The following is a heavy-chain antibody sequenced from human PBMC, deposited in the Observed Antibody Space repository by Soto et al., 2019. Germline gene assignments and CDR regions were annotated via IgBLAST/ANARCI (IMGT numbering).Heavy chain of an antibody. CDR1: GFSLSTSGVG. CDR3: AYKGGHLRFLGRNWCDP. D-gene: IGHD3-3*01. V-gene: IGHV2-5*02. Sequence: SGPTLVNPTQTLTLTCTFSGFSLSTSGVGVGWIRQPPGKALEWLALIYWDDDKRYSPSLKSRLTITKDTSKKQALLTMPNIDSVDTATNSGAYKGGHLRFLGRNWCDPWGQGTMVTVSS. J-gene: IGHJ5*02. CDR2: IYWDDDK.